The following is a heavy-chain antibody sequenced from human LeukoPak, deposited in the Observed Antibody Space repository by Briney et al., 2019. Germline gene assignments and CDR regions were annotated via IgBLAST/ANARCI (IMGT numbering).Heavy chain of an antibody. J-gene: IGHJ4*02. Sequence: PGGSLRLSCAASGFTFSSYSMNWVRQAPGKGLEWVSSISSSSSYIYYADSVKGRFTISIDNAKNSLYLQMNSLRAEDTAVYYCAREGPPSSYYYGSGTTDYWGQETLVTVSS. CDR1: GFTFSSYS. D-gene: IGHD3-10*01. CDR3: AREGPPSSYYYGSGTTDY. CDR2: ISSSSSYI. V-gene: IGHV3-21*01.